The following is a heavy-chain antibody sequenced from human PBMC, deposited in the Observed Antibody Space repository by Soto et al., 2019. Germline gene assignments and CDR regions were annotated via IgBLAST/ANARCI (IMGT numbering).Heavy chain of an antibody. D-gene: IGHD4-17*01. CDR3: ARDWNGDKYFDF. CDR2: IFSDDNT. J-gene: IGHJ4*02. V-gene: IGHV3-53*01. Sequence: VQLVKSGGGLIQPGGSLRLSCAASGITATNGHMSWVRQAPGKGLEWVSVIFSDDNTYYADSVKGRFTISRDTSKSTVYLQMNSLRAEDTAVYYCARDWNGDKYFDFWDQGSLVIVSS. CDR1: GITATNGH.